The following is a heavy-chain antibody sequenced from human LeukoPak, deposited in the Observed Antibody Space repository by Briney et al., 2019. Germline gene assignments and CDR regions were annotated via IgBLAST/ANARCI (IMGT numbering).Heavy chain of an antibody. J-gene: IGHJ6*02. Sequence: ASVKVSCKASGYTFTSYGISWVRQAPGQGLEWMGWISAYNGNTNYAQKLQGRVTMTRNTSISTAYMELSSLRSEDTAVYYCARSRVKSAGMDVWGQGTTVTVSS. CDR1: GYTFTSYG. CDR2: ISAYNGNT. V-gene: IGHV1-18*01. D-gene: IGHD2-2*01. CDR3: ARSRVKSAGMDV.